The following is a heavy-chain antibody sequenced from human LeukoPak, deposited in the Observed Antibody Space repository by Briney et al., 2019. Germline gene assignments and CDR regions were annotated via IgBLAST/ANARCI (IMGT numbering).Heavy chain of an antibody. CDR3: GSRRTAMFGVIKGPIDY. Sequence: PSGTLSLTCAVYGESFSDYYWTWIRQPPGKGLEWIGEINHSGSPNNNPSLKSRVSISFDTSKNQFSLKLTSVTAADTAVYYCGSRRTAMFGVIKGPIDYWGQGTLVTVSS. J-gene: IGHJ4*02. CDR1: GESFSDYY. CDR2: INHSGSP. D-gene: IGHD3-3*01. V-gene: IGHV4-34*01.